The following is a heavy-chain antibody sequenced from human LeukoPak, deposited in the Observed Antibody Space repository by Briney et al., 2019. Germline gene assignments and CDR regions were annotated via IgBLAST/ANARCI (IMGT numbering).Heavy chain of an antibody. V-gene: IGHV4-34*01. CDR1: GFTVSSNY. D-gene: IGHD3-22*01. CDR3: ARGGGYYDGSGYYYVHYFDY. CDR2: INHSGST. J-gene: IGHJ4*02. Sequence: PGGSLRLSCAASGFTVSSNYMSWIRQPPGKGLEWIGEINHSGSTNYNPSLKSRVTISVDTSKNQFSLKLSSVTAADTAVYYCARGGGYYDGSGYYYVHYFDYWGQGTLVTVSS.